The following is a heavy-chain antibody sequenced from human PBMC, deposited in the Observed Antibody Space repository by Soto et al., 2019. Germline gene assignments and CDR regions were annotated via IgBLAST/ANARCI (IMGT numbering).Heavy chain of an antibody. Sequence: GGSLRLSCAASGFTFSSYAMSWVRQAPGKGLEWVSAISGSGGSTYYADSVKGRFTISRDNSKNTLYLQMNSLRAEDTAVYYCAKDAHYGSGSYPNWFDPWGQGTLVTVSS. V-gene: IGHV3-23*01. CDR1: GFTFSSYA. CDR3: AKDAHYGSGSYPNWFDP. CDR2: ISGSGGST. D-gene: IGHD3-10*01. J-gene: IGHJ5*02.